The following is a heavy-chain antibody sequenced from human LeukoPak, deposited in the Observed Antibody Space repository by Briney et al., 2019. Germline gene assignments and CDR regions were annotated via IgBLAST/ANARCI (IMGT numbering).Heavy chain of an antibody. Sequence: GGSLRLSCAAAGFTLSTFAMTWVRQAPGMGLEWVSAVSGNGVYKFYADSVKGRFTISRDNSNNTLFLQMNSLRAEDTARYFCVKTDYRGNGSPTHFDFWGQGTLVTVSS. D-gene: IGHD4-11*01. CDR1: GFTLSTFA. J-gene: IGHJ4*02. CDR2: VSGNGVYK. CDR3: VKTDYRGNGSPTHFDF. V-gene: IGHV3-23*01.